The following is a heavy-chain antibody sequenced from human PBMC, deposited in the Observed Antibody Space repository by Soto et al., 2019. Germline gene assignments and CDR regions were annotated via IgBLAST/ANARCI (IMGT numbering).Heavy chain of an antibody. V-gene: IGHV2-5*02. Sequence: SVPTLVNPTQTLTLTCTFSGFSLSTSGVGVGWIRQPQGKALEWLALIYCDDDKRYSPSLKSRLTITKDTSKNQVVLTMTNMDPVDTATYYCAHRRGGPRRVWFDLWGQGPLVTVSS. CDR3: AHRRGGPRRVWFDL. J-gene: IGHJ5*02. D-gene: IGHD3-16*01. CDR1: GFSLSTSGVG. CDR2: IYCDDDK.